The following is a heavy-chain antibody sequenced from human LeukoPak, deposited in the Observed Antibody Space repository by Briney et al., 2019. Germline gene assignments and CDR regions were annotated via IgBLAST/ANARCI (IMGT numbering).Heavy chain of an antibody. Sequence: PSETLSLTCAVSGGSISSGGYSWNWIRQPPGKGLEWIGYIYHSGSTYYNPSLKSRVIISVDTSKNQFSLKLSSVTAADTAVYYCGRGHYYDTSGTPPGGHDYWGQGTLVTVSS. V-gene: IGHV4-30-2*01. J-gene: IGHJ4*02. CDR2: IYHSGST. CDR3: GRGHYYDTSGTPPGGHDY. D-gene: IGHD3-22*01. CDR1: GGSISSGGYS.